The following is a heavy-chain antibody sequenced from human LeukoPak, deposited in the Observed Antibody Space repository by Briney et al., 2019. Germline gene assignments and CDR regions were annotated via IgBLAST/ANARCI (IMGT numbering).Heavy chain of an antibody. CDR2: ISGSGGST. CDR3: AREGLHSGMDV. J-gene: IGHJ6*02. D-gene: IGHD4-11*01. CDR1: GFTXSSYA. Sequence: SLRLSCXXSGFTXSSYAMSWVRQAPGKGLEWVSAISGSGGSTYYADSVKGRFTISRDNSKNTLYLQMNSLRAEDTAVYYCAREGLHSGMDVWGQGTTVTVSS. V-gene: IGHV3-23*01.